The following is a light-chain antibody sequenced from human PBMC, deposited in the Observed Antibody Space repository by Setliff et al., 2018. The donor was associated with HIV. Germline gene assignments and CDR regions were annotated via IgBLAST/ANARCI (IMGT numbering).Light chain of an antibody. CDR1: TGAVTSGHY. V-gene: IGLV7-46*01. J-gene: IGLJ3*02. CDR3: FLSYSGARRV. Sequence: QAVVTQEPSLTVSPGGTVTLTCGSSTGAVTSGHYPYWFQQKPGQAPRTLIYDTSNKHSWTPARLSGSLLGGKAALTLSGAQPEDEAAYYCFLSYSGARRVFGGGTKVTV. CDR2: DTS.